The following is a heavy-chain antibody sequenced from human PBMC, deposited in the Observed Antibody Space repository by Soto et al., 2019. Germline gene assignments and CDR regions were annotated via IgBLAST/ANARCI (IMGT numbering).Heavy chain of an antibody. CDR2: ISYDGSNK. CDR1: GFTFSSYG. D-gene: IGHD1-26*01. Sequence: GGSLRLSCAASGFTFSSYGMHWVRQAPGKGLEWVAVISYDGSNKYYADSVKGRFTISRDNSKNTLYLQMNSLRAEDTAVYYCAKELGGSYHDLQNYGMDVWGQGTTVTVSS. J-gene: IGHJ6*02. V-gene: IGHV3-30*18. CDR3: AKELGGSYHDLQNYGMDV.